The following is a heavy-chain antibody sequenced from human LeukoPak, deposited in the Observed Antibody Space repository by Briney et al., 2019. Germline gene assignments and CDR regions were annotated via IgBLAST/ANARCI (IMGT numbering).Heavy chain of an antibody. Sequence: SETLSLTCTVSGGSISSSSYYWGWIRQPPGKGLEWIGSIYYSGSTNYNPSLKSRVTISVDTSKNQFSLKLSSVTAADTAVYYCARGGVDWFDPWGQGTLVTVSS. CDR3: ARGGVDWFDP. CDR2: IYYSGST. J-gene: IGHJ5*02. D-gene: IGHD3-3*01. V-gene: IGHV4-39*07. CDR1: GGSISSSSYY.